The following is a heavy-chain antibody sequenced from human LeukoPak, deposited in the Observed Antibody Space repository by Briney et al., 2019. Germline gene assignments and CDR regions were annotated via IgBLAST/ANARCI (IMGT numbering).Heavy chain of an antibody. J-gene: IGHJ4*02. V-gene: IGHV3-30*02. Sequence: GGSLRLSCAASGFTFSSYGMHWVRQAPGKGLEWVAFIRYDGGNKYYADSVKGRFTISRDNSKNTLYLQMSSLRVDDTATYYCAKDALTLGSNWNRRSKTDHEYWGQGTLVTVSS. D-gene: IGHD1-20*01. CDR2: IRYDGGNK. CDR3: AKDALTLGSNWNRRSKTDHEY. CDR1: GFTFSSYG.